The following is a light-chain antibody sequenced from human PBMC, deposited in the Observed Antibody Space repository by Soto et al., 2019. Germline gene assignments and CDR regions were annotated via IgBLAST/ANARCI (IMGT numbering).Light chain of an antibody. Sequence: SYELTQPPSVSVSPGQTAIITCSGDKLGNKYTCWYQQKTGQSPVLVIYQDNKRPSGIPERFSGSNAGNTATLTISGTQAMDEADYYCQAWDSRSYVVFGGGTQLTVL. V-gene: IGLV3-1*01. CDR2: QDN. J-gene: IGLJ3*02. CDR1: KLGNKY. CDR3: QAWDSRSYVV.